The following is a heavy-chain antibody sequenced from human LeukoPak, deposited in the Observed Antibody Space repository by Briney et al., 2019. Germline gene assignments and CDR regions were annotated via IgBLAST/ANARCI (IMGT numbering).Heavy chain of an antibody. J-gene: IGHJ4*02. V-gene: IGHV3-23*01. CDR1: GFTFSTYA. D-gene: IGHD2-2*01. CDR3: AKSYCSASSSYDGFDY. Sequence: PGGSLRLSCVVSGFTFSTYAMSWVRQARGKGLEWVSGISGSGGTTYYADSVKGRFTISRDNFKNTLYLQMNSLRAEDTAVYYCAKSYCSASSSYDGFDYWGPGTLVTVSS. CDR2: ISGSGGTT.